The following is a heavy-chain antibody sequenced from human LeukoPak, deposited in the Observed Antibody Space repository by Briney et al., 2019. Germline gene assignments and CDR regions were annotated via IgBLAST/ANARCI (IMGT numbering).Heavy chain of an antibody. Sequence: QPGGSLRLSCAASGFTVSSNYMSWVRQAPGKGLEWVSVIYSGGSTYYADSVKGRFTISRDNSKNTLYLQMNSLRAEDTAVYYCARDSSGYYFAFDIWGQGTMVTVSS. CDR2: IYSGGST. V-gene: IGHV3-66*01. J-gene: IGHJ3*02. CDR1: GFTVSSNY. CDR3: ARDSSGYYFAFDI. D-gene: IGHD3-22*01.